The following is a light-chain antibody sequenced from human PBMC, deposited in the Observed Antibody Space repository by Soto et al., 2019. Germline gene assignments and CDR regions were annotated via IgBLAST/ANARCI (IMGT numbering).Light chain of an antibody. Sequence: DIQMTQSPSTLSASVGDRVTITCRASQSISSWLAWYQQKPGKAPKLLIYDASSLESGVPSRFSGSGSGTEFPLTISSLQPDDFATYYCQQYGGTFGQGTKLEIK. CDR2: DAS. CDR3: QQYGGT. V-gene: IGKV1-5*01. J-gene: IGKJ2*02. CDR1: QSISSW.